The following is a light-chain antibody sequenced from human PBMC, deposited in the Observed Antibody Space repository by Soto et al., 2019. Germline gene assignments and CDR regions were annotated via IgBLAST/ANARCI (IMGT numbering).Light chain of an antibody. CDR1: KNDIGSSDY. J-gene: IGLJ3*02. Sequence: QSVLTQPASVSASPGQSITISCTGGKNDIGSSDYVSWYQQHPGKAPKLIIYGVSNRPSGTSDRFSGSKSGNTASLTISGLQSDDEADYYCSSSTTSNNLVLGGGTKLTVL. CDR2: GVS. V-gene: IGLV2-14*01. CDR3: SSSTTSNNLV.